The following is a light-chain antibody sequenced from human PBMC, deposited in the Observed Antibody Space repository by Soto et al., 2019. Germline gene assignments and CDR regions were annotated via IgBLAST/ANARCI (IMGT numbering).Light chain of an antibody. V-gene: IGLV2-14*02. CDR2: EVS. CDR1: SSDVGSYNL. Sequence: QSVPTQPASVSGSPGQSITISCTGTSSDVGSYNLVSWYQQHPGKAPKLIIYEVSKRPSGVPDRFSGSKSGNTASLTVSGLQAEDEADYYCTSYAGTYSFFYVLGTGTKVT. J-gene: IGLJ1*01. CDR3: TSYAGTYSFFYV.